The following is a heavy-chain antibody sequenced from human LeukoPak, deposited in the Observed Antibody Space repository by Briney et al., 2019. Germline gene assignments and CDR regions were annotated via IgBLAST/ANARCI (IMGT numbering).Heavy chain of an antibody. CDR2: VYSGGLT. Sequence: PGGSLRLSCAASGFTFSSYAMSWVRQAPGKGLERVSTVYSGGLTFYADPVKGGFTISRDNSKNTLYLQMSSLRAEDTAVYYCVRDRWPGLGDFWGQGTTVTVSS. J-gene: IGHJ6*02. CDR1: GFTFSSYA. CDR3: VRDRWPGLGDF. D-gene: IGHD6-19*01. V-gene: IGHV3-66*01.